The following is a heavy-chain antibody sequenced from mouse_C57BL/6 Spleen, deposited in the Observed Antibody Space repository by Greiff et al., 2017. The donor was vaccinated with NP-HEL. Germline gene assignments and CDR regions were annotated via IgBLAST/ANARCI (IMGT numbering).Heavy chain of an antibody. V-gene: IGHV1-15*01. J-gene: IGHJ2*01. D-gene: IGHD1-1*01. CDR3: TRSGSSYDYFDY. CDR2: IDPETGGT. CDR1: GYTFTDYE. Sequence: QVHVKQSGAELVRPGASVTLSCKASGYTFTDYEMHWVKQTPVHGLEWIGAIDPETGGTAYNQKFKGKAILTADKSSSTAYMELRSLTSEDSAVYYCTRSGSSYDYFDYGGQGTTLTVSS.